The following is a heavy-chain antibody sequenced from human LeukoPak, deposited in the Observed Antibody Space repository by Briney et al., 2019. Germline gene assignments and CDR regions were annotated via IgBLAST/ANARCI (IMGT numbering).Heavy chain of an antibody. CDR2: IYYSGST. CDR3: ARSTSRRLQSAFDI. V-gene: IGHV4-39*01. Sequence: MPSETLSLTCTVSGGSISSSSYYWGWIRQPPGKGLEWIGSIYYSGSTYYNPSLKSRVTISVDTSKNQFSLKLSSVTAADTAVYYCARSTSRRLQSAFDIWGQGTMVTVSS. D-gene: IGHD5-24*01. J-gene: IGHJ3*02. CDR1: GGSISSSSYY.